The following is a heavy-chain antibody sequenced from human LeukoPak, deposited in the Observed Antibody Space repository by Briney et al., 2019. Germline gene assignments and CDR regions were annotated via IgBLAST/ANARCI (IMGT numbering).Heavy chain of an antibody. CDR2: IKTKADNYAT. J-gene: IGHJ6*04. D-gene: IGHD6-25*01. CDR3: THPAYYYNVDV. V-gene: IGHV3-73*01. Sequence: GGSLRLSCSASGLTFSVSAIHWVRQDSGKGLEWVGRIKTKADNYATAYAASVKGRFTISRDGSTNTAYLQMNSLKTEDTAVYYCTHPAYYYNVDVWGKGTTVTVSS. CDR1: GLTFSVSA.